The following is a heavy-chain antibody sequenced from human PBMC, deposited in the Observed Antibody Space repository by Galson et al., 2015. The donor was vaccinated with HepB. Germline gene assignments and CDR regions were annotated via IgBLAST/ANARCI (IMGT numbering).Heavy chain of an antibody. CDR3: AKIQRIEAAFSNCFDP. CDR1: GFTFSSYA. V-gene: IGHV3-23*01. Sequence: SLRLSCAASGFTFSSYAMNWVRQAPGKGLEWVSSITAGGGRTYYADSVKGRFTISRDNSRNTVYLQMNSLRAEDTAVYYCAKIQRIEAAFSNCFDPWGQGTLVTVSS. J-gene: IGHJ5*02. CDR2: ITAGGGRT. D-gene: IGHD6-13*01.